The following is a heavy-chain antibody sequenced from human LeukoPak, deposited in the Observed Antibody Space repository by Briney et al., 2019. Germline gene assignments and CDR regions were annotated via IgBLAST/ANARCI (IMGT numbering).Heavy chain of an antibody. CDR1: GGSISSDY. CDR2: IYYSGST. CDR3: ARRGREMGTIRAFDI. J-gene: IGHJ3*02. Sequence: SETLSLTCTVSGGSISSDYWSWIRQPPGKGLEWIGYIYYSGSTNYNPSLKSRVTMSVDTSNKQFSLTLSSVTDADTAVYYCARRGREMGTIRAFDIWGQGTMVTVSS. V-gene: IGHV4-59*08. D-gene: IGHD5-24*01.